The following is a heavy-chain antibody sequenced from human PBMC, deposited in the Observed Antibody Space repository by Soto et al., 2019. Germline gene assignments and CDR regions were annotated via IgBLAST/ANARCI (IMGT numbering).Heavy chain of an antibody. Sequence: QVQLVQSGAEVKNPGASVKVSCRASGYTLSNNYGISWVRQAPGQGLEWMGWINSYNGVTNNARKFQDRVTLTTDASTTTAYMELRSLRSDDTAIYYCARDRQNYGPLDYWGQGTLVTVSS. V-gene: IGHV1-18*01. CDR2: INSYNGVT. J-gene: IGHJ4*02. D-gene: IGHD4-17*01. CDR1: GYTLSNNYG. CDR3: ARDRQNYGPLDY.